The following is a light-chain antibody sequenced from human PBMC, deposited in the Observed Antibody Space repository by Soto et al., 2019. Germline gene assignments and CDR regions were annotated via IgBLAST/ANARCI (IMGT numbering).Light chain of an antibody. CDR3: QQYDSYSWT. Sequence: DIQMTQSPSTLSGSVGDRVTITCRASQTISSLLAWYQQKPGKAPKLLIYDVSSLESGVPSRFSGSGSGTEFILNISGLQPDDFATYYCQQYDSYSWTFDQGTKVDIK. CDR1: QTISSL. J-gene: IGKJ1*01. CDR2: DVS. V-gene: IGKV1-5*01.